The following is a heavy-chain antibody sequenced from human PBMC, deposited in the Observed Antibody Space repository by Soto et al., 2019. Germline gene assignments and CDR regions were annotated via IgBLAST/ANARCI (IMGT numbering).Heavy chain of an antibody. D-gene: IGHD1-26*01. CDR1: GFIFSDYD. J-gene: IGHJ4*02. CDR2: ISRTAGTK. V-gene: IGHV3-48*03. CDR3: AREERGGYSADF. Sequence: EVHLVESGGGLVQPGGSRRLSCAASGFIFSDYDMNWVRQAPGKGLEWVSYISRTAGTKYYADSVKGRFTISRDNVNNSLFLEMNSLRAEDTAVYYCAREERGGYSADFWGQGTLVTVSS.